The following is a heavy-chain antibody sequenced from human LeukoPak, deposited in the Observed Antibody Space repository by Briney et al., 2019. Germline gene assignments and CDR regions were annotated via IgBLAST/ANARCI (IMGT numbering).Heavy chain of an antibody. CDR2: ISGSGGST. CDR3: AKLRDGDPVGYFDY. J-gene: IGHJ4*02. D-gene: IGHD4-17*01. V-gene: IGHV3-23*01. CDR1: GFTFSSYA. Sequence: PGGSLRLSCAASGFTFSSYAMSWVRQAPGKGLGWVSAISGSGGSTYYADSVKGRFTISRDNSKNTLYLQMNSLRAEDAAVYYCAKLRDGDPVGYFDYWGQGTLVTVSS.